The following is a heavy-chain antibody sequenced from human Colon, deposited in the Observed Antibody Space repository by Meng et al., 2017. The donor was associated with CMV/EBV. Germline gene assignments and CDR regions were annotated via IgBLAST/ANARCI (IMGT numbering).Heavy chain of an antibody. D-gene: IGHD1-26*01. J-gene: IGHJ4*02. CDR3: ARAPLVGATKVDY. Sequence: ASVKVSCKASGYTFTGYYMHWVRQAPGQGLEWMGWINPNSGGTNYAQKFQGRVTMTRDTSISTAYMELSRLRPDDTAVYYCARAPLVGATKVDYWGQGTLVTVSS. CDR2: INPNSGGT. CDR1: GYTFTGYY. V-gene: IGHV1-2*02.